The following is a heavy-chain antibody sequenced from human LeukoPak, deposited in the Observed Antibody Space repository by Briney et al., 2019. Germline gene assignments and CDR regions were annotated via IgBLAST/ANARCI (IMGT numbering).Heavy chain of an antibody. D-gene: IGHD2-2*01. CDR2: IYYSGST. J-gene: IGHJ4*02. Sequence: SETLSLTCTVSGGSISSSSYYWGWIRQPPGKGLEWIGSIYYSGSTYYNPSLKSRVTISVDTSKNQFSLKLSSVTAADTAVYYCARHWSDIVVVPAADALDYWGQGTLVTVSS. CDR1: GGSISSSSYY. CDR3: ARHWSDIVVVPAADALDY. V-gene: IGHV4-39*01.